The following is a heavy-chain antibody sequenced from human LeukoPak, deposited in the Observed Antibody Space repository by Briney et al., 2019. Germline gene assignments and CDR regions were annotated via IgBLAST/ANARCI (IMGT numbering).Heavy chain of an antibody. J-gene: IGHJ4*02. CDR3: ASLNCSGGSCIPDY. D-gene: IGHD2-15*01. V-gene: IGHV1-8*01. Sequence: ASVKVSCKASGYTFTSYDINWVRQATGQGLEWMGWMNPNSGNTGYAQKFQGRVTMTRNTSISTAYMELSRLRSDDTAVYYCASLNCSGGSCIPDYWGQGTLVTVSS. CDR1: GYTFTSYD. CDR2: MNPNSGNT.